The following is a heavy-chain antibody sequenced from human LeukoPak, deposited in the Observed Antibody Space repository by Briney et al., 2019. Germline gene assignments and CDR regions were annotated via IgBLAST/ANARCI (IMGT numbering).Heavy chain of an antibody. CDR1: GGTFSSYA. CDR2: IIPVFQAP. J-gene: IGHJ6*03. CDR3: ARDTTLSRVITTTTTYHYFYYIDV. V-gene: IGHV1-69*05. D-gene: IGHD3-22*01. Sequence: SVKVSCKASGGTFSSYAITWVRQAPGQGLEWIGGIIPVFQAPNYAQNFRGRVTITTDESTKTAYMELSSLRSEDTAIYYCARDTTLSRVITTTTTYHYFYYIDVWGKGTTVTISS.